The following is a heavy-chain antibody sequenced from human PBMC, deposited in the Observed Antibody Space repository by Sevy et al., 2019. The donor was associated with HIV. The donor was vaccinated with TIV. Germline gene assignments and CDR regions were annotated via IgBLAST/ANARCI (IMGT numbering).Heavy chain of an antibody. Sequence: SETLSLTCTVSGDSINTYYWSWIRQPPGKGLEWIGYVSHSGNTNYNPSLKSRVSMSVDTSTNQFSLKVKYVTVADTAVYYCARLRWDLVVVPGATPGCYFDSWGQGTLVTVSS. CDR2: VSHSGNT. CDR1: GDSINTYY. D-gene: IGHD2-2*02. V-gene: IGHV4-59*08. CDR3: ARLRWDLVVVPGATPGCYFDS. J-gene: IGHJ4*02.